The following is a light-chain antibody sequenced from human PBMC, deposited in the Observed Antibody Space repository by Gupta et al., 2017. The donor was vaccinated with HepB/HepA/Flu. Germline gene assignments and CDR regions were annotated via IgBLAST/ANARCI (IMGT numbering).Light chain of an antibody. Sequence: DMQMTQSPSSLSASVGDRVTITCRASQSISSYLNWYQQKPGKAPKLLIYAASSLQSGVPSRFSGSGSGTDFTLNISSLQPEDFATYYCQQSYSTPWTFGQGTKVEIK. CDR3: QQSYSTPWT. CDR2: AAS. V-gene: IGKV1-39*01. CDR1: QSISSY. J-gene: IGKJ1*01.